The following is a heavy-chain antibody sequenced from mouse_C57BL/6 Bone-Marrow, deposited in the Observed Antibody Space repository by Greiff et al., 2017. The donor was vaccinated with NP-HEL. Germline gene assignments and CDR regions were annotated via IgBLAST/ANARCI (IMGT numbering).Heavy chain of an antibody. V-gene: IGHV6-3*01. Sequence: DVMLVESGGGLVQPGGSMKLSCVASGFTFSNYWMNWVRQSPEKGLEWVAQIRLKSDNYATHYAESVKGRFTISRDDSKSSVYLQMNNLRAEDTGIYYCTGKRRYFDYWGQGTTLTVSS. CDR3: TGKRRYFDY. J-gene: IGHJ2*01. CDR2: IRLKSDNYAT. CDR1: GFTFSNYW.